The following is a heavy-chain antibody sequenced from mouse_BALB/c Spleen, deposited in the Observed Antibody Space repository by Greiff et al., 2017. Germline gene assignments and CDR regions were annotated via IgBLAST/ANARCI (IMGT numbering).Heavy chain of an antibody. CDR2: ISYSGST. V-gene: IGHV3-2*02. CDR3: AGWRSAWFAY. Sequence: EVQLQESGPGLVKPSQSLSLTCTVTGYSITSDYAWNWLRQFPGNKLEWMGYISYSGSTSYNPSLKSRISITRDTSKNQFFLQLNSVTTEDTATYYCAGWRSAWFAYWGQGTLVTVSA. CDR1: GYSITSDYA. J-gene: IGHJ3*01.